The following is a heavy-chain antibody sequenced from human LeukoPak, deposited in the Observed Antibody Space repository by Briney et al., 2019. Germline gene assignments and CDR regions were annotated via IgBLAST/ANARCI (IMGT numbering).Heavy chain of an antibody. CDR2: IIPILGIA. V-gene: IGHV1-69*04. D-gene: IGHD6-13*01. J-gene: IGHJ4*02. Sequence: SVRVSCKASGGTFSSYAISWVRQAPGQGLEWMGRIIPILGIANYAQKFQGRVTMTRDTSTSTVYMELSSLRSEDTAVYYCARDPGIAAAGYDYWGQGTLVTVSS. CDR3: ARDPGIAAAGYDY. CDR1: GGTFSSYA.